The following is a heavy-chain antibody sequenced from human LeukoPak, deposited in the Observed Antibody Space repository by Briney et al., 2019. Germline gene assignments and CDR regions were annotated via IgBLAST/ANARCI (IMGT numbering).Heavy chain of an antibody. CDR3: ARRTVYCSSASCYTGGAIDY. CDR2: VYDSGNT. V-gene: IGHV4-38-2*02. D-gene: IGHD2-2*02. CDR1: GYAISSGYY. J-gene: IGHJ4*02. Sequence: PSETLSLTCTVSGYAISSGYYWGWIRQPPGKGLEWIGAVYDSGNTYYNRSLKSRVTISVDTSKNHFSLKLSSVTAADTAVYYCARRTVYCSSASCYTGGAIDYWGQGTLVTVSS.